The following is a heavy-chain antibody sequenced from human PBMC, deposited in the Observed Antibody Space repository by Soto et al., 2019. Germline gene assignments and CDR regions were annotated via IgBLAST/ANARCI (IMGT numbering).Heavy chain of an antibody. CDR3: ATLFQRGDELSCSSISCGDY. D-gene: IGHD2-2*01. Sequence: GGSLRLSCAASGFTFSSYGIHWVRQAPGKGLEWVAVISYDGSNKYYADSVKGRFTISRDNSKNTLYLQMNSLRAEDTAVYYCATLFQRGDELSCSSISCGDYWGQGTLVTVSS. J-gene: IGHJ4*02. CDR1: GFTFSSYG. V-gene: IGHV3-30*03. CDR2: ISYDGSNK.